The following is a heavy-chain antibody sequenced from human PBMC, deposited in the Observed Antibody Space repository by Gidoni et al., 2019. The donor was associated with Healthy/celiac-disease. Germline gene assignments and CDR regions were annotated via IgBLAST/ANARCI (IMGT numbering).Heavy chain of an antibody. CDR2: IYYSGST. D-gene: IGHD3-10*01. CDR3: ARGDVGLLWFGESTAPFDY. Sequence: QLQLPESGPGLVKPSETLSLTCTVSGGSISSSSYYWGWIRQPPGKGLEWIGSIYYSGSTYYNPSLKSRVTISVDTSKNQFSLKLSSVTAADTAVYYCARGDVGLLWFGESTAPFDYWGQGTLVTVSS. J-gene: IGHJ4*02. CDR1: GGSISSSSYY. V-gene: IGHV4-39*01.